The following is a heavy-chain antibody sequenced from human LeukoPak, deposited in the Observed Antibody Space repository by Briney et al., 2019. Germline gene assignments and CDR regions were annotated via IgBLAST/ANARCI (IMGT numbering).Heavy chain of an antibody. Sequence: SETLSLTCTVSGGSTGSDYWSWIRQPPGKGLEWIAYVYYSGVTSYNPSLKSRVAISIDTSKNQFSLNLSSVTAADTAVYYCTRLSLHCSGGSCYRGAFDSWGQGTLVTVSS. CDR2: VYYSGVT. V-gene: IGHV4-59*08. J-gene: IGHJ4*02. CDR3: TRLSLHCSGGSCYRGAFDS. D-gene: IGHD2-15*01. CDR1: GGSTGSDY.